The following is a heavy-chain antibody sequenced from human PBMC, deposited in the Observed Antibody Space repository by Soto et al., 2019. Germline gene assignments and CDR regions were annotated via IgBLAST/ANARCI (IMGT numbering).Heavy chain of an antibody. Sequence: QVQLVQSGAEVKKPGASVKVSCKASGYTFTGNYMHWVRQAPGQGLEWMGWINSYSGGTNYAQKFQGRVTMTRDTSISTAYMELSSLRSDDTAVYYCATGGSTSSSGLPKPERNWGPGTLVTVSS. CDR2: INSYSGGT. J-gene: IGHJ4*02. CDR1: GYTFTGNY. D-gene: IGHD6-6*01. V-gene: IGHV1-2*02. CDR3: ATGGSTSSSGLPKPERN.